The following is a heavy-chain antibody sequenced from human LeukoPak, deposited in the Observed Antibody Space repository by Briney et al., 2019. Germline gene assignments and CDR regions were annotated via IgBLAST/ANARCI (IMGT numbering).Heavy chain of an antibody. CDR3: ARNENSGWGYFDY. Sequence: SLRLSCAASRFTXNSYAMSWVRQAPGKGLEWVSVIGGSNGITFYVGSVKGRFTISRDHSKDTLYLQMNGLRAEDTAVYYCARNENSGWGYFDYWGQGTLVTVSS. J-gene: IGHJ4*02. D-gene: IGHD5-12*01. CDR2: IGGSNGIT. V-gene: IGHV3-23*01. CDR1: RFTXNSYA.